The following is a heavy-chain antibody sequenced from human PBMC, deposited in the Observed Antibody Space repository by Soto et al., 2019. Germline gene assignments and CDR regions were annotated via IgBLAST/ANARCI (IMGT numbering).Heavy chain of an antibody. Sequence: EVQLLESGGGLVQPGGSLRLSCAASGFTFSSYAMSWVRQAPGKGLEWVSAISGSGGSTYYADSVKGRFTISRDNSKNTLYLQMNSLRAEDTAVYYCAKIPHSSSWYLDAFAIWGQGTMVTVSS. D-gene: IGHD6-13*01. CDR3: AKIPHSSSWYLDAFAI. V-gene: IGHV3-23*01. CDR1: GFTFSSYA. J-gene: IGHJ3*02. CDR2: ISGSGGST.